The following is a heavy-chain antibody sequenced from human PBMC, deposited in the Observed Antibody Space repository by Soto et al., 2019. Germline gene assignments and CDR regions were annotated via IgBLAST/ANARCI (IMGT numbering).Heavy chain of an antibody. CDR2: IYHSGST. J-gene: IGHJ4*02. CDR3: AADYDSGSYYVRGYFDY. CDR1: GGAISSSNW. Sequence: SDTLSLTYAVSGGAISSSNWLSWVRQPPGKGLEWIAQIYHSGSTNYNPSLKSRLTISIDKSKNQFALKLTSVTAADTAVYYCAADYDSGSYYVRGYFDYWGQGTLVTVSS. V-gene: IGHV4-4*02. D-gene: IGHD3-10*01.